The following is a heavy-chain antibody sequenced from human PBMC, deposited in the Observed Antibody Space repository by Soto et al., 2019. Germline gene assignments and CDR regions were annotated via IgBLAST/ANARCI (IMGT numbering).Heavy chain of an antibody. V-gene: IGHV4-31*03. CDR2: IYYSGST. J-gene: IGHJ3*02. Sequence: SETLSLTCTVSGGSISSGGYYWSWIRQHPGKGLEWIWYIYYSGSTYYNPSLKSRVTISVDTSKNQFSLKLSSVTAADTAVYYCARLLTAMVNAFDIWGQGTMVTVSS. CDR1: GGSISSGGYY. CDR3: ARLLTAMVNAFDI. D-gene: IGHD2-21*02.